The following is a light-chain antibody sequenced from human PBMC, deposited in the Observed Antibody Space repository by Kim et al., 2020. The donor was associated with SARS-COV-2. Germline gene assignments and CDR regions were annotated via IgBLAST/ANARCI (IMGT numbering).Light chain of an antibody. Sequence: EVVLTQSPGTLSSSQGERATLTCRASQTVSNDYLAWYQQKPGRAPRLLIYAASNRAIGVPDRFTGSGSGTDFTLTITGLEPEDFAVYYCQQYGNAPRWTFGRGTKVDIK. V-gene: IGKV3-20*01. CDR2: AAS. CDR3: QQYGNAPRWT. J-gene: IGKJ1*01. CDR1: QTVSNDY.